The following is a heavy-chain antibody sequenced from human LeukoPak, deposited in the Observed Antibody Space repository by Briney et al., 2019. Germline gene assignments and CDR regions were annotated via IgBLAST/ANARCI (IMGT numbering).Heavy chain of an antibody. D-gene: IGHD3-22*01. CDR3: TRDYDSSGYYYGY. Sequence: ASVKVSCKASGYTFTSYAMNWVRQAPGQGLEWMGWINTNTGNPTFAQGLTGRFVFSLDTSVSTAYLQISSLKAEDTAVYYCTRDYDSSGYYYGYWGQGTLVTVSS. V-gene: IGHV7-4-1*02. J-gene: IGHJ4*02. CDR1: GYTFTSYA. CDR2: INTNTGNP.